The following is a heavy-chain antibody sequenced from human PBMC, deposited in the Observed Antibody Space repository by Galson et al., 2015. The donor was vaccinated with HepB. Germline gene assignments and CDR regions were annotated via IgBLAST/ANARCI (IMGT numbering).Heavy chain of an antibody. J-gene: IGHJ6*02. CDR3: VRLGGGYHNYYYYYGMDV. V-gene: IGHV3-30-3*01. Sequence: SLRLSCAASGFTFTSYAMHWVRQAPGKGLEWVAVTSYDETNKQYADSVKGRFTISRDNSKNTLYLQMNSLRPEDTAVYYCVRLGGGYHNYYYYYGMDVWGQGTTVTVSS. CDR1: GFTFTSYA. CDR2: TSYDETNK. D-gene: IGHD3-16*02.